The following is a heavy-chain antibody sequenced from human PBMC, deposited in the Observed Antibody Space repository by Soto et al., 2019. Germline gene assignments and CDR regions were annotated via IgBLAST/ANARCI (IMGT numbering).Heavy chain of an antibody. CDR1: GGSISSSSYY. CDR2: IYHSGST. Sequence: SETLSLTCTVSGGSISSSSYYWSWIRQPPGKGLEWIGYIYHSGSTYYNPSLKSRVTISVDRSKNQFSLKLSSVTAADTAVCYCAAGGGLPRYYWGQGTLVTVSS. V-gene: IGHV4-30-2*01. CDR3: AAGGGLPRYY. D-gene: IGHD5-12*01. J-gene: IGHJ4*02.